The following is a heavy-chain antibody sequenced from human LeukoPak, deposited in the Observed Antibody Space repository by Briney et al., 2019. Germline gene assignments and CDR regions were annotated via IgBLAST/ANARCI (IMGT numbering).Heavy chain of an antibody. V-gene: IGHV1-3*01. CDR3: ARSRGYSYGWYFDY. D-gene: IGHD5-18*01. J-gene: IGHJ4*02. CDR1: GYTFTSYA. CDR2: INASNGNT. Sequence: ASVKVSCKASGYTFTSYAMHWVRQAPGQRLEWMGWINASNGNTKYSQKFQGRVTITRDTSASTAYMELSSLRSEDTAVYYCARSRGYSYGWYFDYWGQGTLVTVSS.